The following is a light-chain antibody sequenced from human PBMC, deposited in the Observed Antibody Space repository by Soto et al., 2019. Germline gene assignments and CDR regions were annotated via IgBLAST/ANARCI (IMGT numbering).Light chain of an antibody. CDR1: SSDVGRYIY. J-gene: IGLJ1*01. Sequence: QSALTQPPSASGSPGQSVTISCTGTSSDVGRYIYVSWYQQHPGKAPKIIMYEVSKRPSGVPDRFSGSKSGNTASLTVSGLRAEDEADYYCSSYGGSNNYVFGTGTKVTVL. CDR2: EVS. CDR3: SSYGGSNNYV. V-gene: IGLV2-8*01.